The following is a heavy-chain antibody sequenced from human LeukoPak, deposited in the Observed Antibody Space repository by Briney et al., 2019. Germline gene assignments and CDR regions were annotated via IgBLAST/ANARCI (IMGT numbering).Heavy chain of an antibody. V-gene: IGHV3-64*01. Sequence: PGGSLRLSCAASGFTFSSYAMHWVRQAPGKGLEYVSAISSNGGSTYYANSVKGRFTISRDNSKNTLYLQMNSLRAEDTAVYYCAKAGGWEPRPFFDYWGQGTLVTVSS. CDR1: GFTFSSYA. J-gene: IGHJ4*02. D-gene: IGHD1-26*01. CDR2: ISSNGGST. CDR3: AKAGGWEPRPFFDY.